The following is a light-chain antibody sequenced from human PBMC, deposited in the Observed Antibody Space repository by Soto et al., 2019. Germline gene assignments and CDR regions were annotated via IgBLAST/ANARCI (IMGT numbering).Light chain of an antibody. Sequence: EIVLTQSPATLSLSPGDRASLSCRASQSIDNYLAWYQQKPGQGPRLLIYDASHRATGIPARFIGSGSGTDFTLTIGGLEPEDFEVYDCRQRGDWPPFSFGQGTNLDIK. CDR2: DAS. CDR1: QSIDNY. CDR3: RQRGDWPPFS. J-gene: IGKJ2*03. V-gene: IGKV3-11*01.